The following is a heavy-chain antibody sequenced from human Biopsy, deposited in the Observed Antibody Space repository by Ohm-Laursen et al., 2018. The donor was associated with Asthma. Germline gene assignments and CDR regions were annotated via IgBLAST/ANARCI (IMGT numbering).Heavy chain of an antibody. J-gene: IGHJ3*02. CDR3: ARTYFDFLTGQVHDAFAM. Sequence: ASVKVSCKASGYTFINYAIHWVRQAPGHSLEWMGWINAANGNTKYSQKFQGRLTISRGTSASTAYMDLSSLRSEDTAVYYCARTYFDFLTGQVHDAFAMWGQGTMVTVSS. D-gene: IGHD3-9*01. CDR1: GYTFINYA. CDR2: INAANGNT. V-gene: IGHV1-3*01.